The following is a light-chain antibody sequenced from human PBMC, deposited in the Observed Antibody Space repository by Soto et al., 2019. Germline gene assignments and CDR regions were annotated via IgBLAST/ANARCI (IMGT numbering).Light chain of an antibody. V-gene: IGKV3-11*01. Sequence: EIVLTQSPATLSLSPGERATLSCRASQSVSSYLAWYQQKPGQAPRLLIYDASNRATGIPARFSGSGSGTDFTLTISSLEPEDFAVSSCQQRSHWPGTFGPGTRWIS. J-gene: IGKJ1*01. CDR3: QQRSHWPGT. CDR2: DAS. CDR1: QSVSSY.